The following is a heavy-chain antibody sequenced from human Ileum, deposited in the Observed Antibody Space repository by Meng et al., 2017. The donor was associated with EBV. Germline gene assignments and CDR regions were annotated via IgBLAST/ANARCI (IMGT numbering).Heavy chain of an antibody. CDR3: AHESSGTYIDY. D-gene: IGHD3-22*01. CDR2: IYWDDDK. V-gene: IGHV2-5*02. Sequence: QITLKESGPTLVKPXXXXTXTCTFTGFSLSTSGVGVGWISQPPGKALEWLAIIYWDDDKRYSPSLKSRLTITKDTSKNQVVLTMTNMDPVDTATYYCAHESSGTYIDYWGQGTLVTVSS. CDR1: GFSLSTSGVG. J-gene: IGHJ4*02.